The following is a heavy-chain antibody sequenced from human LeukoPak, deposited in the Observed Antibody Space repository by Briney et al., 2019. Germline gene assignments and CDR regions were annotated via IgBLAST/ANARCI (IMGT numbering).Heavy chain of an antibody. D-gene: IGHD6-6*01. J-gene: IGHJ4*02. CDR3: AKSPRVYSSSSAGDDY. V-gene: IGHV3-30*18. CDR1: GFTFNKYW. Sequence: GGSLRLSCAASGFTFNKYWMSWVRQAPGKWLEWVAVISYDGSNKYYADSVKGRFTISRDNSKNTLYLQMNSLRAEDTAVYYCAKSPRVYSSSSAGDDYWGQGTLVTVSS. CDR2: ISYDGSNK.